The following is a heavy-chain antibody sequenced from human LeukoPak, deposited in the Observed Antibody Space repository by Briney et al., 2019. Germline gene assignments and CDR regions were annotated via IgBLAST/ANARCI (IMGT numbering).Heavy chain of an antibody. CDR2: ISYDGSNK. CDR1: GFTFSSYA. Sequence: GGSLRLSCAASGFTFSSYAMHWVRQAPGKGLEWVAVISYDGSNKYYADSVKGRFTISRDNSKNTLYLQMNSLRAEDTAVYYWGRDCGAGAGKKFDYWGQGTLVTVSS. CDR3: GRDCGAGAGKKFDY. J-gene: IGHJ4*02. D-gene: IGHD6-19*01. V-gene: IGHV3-30-3*01.